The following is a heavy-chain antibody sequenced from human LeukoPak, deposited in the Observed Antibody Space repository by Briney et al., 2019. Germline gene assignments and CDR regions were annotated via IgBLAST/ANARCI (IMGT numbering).Heavy chain of an antibody. CDR3: ASVVGAISSLYFDY. J-gene: IGHJ4*02. V-gene: IGHV4-39*07. D-gene: IGHD1-26*01. Sequence: PSETLSLTCAVSGGSISSSSYYWGWIRQPPGKGLEWIGSIYYSGSTYYNPSLKSRVTISVDTSKNQFSLKLSSVTAADTAVYYCASVVGAISSLYFDYWGQGTLVTVSS. CDR1: GGSISSSSYY. CDR2: IYYSGST.